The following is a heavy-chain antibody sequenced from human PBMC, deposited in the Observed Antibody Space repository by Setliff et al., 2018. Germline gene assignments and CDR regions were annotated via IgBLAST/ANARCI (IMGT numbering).Heavy chain of an antibody. CDR3: ENDLPSNTAASYFFDL. Sequence: GGSLRLSCAASGFSFSDYAMSWVRQAPRKGLEWVSGGSTGKTDYADSVKGRFTMSIDSSKNTLYLQMNSLRGEDTAVYYCENDLPSNTAASYFFDLWGQGTQVTVSS. D-gene: IGHD5-18*01. CDR2: GSTGKT. V-gene: IGHV3-23*01. J-gene: IGHJ4*02. CDR1: GFSFSDYA.